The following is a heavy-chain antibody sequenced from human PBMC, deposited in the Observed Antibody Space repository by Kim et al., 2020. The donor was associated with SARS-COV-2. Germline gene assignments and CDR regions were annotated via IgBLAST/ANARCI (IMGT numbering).Heavy chain of an antibody. V-gene: IGHV4-61*01. J-gene: IGHJ3*02. CDR1: GDSVSGGSYY. Sequence: SETLSLTFTVSGDSVSGGSYYWSWIRQPPGKGLEWIGYIHYSGSTNYNPSLKSRVTISVDTSKNQFSLKLRSVTAADTAVYYCARVSGSSDAFDIWGQGTKVTVSS. CDR3: ARVSGSSDAFDI. CDR2: IHYSGST. D-gene: IGHD3-10*01.